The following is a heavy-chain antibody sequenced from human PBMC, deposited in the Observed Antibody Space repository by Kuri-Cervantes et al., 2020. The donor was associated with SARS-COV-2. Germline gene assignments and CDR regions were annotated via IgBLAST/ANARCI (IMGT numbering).Heavy chain of an antibody. D-gene: IGHD4-23*01. CDR2: ISSSSSYI. CDR3: ARGDDYGGNYPDY. Sequence: GESLKISCAASGFTFSSYSMNWVRQAPGKGLEWVSSISSSSSYIYYADSVKGRFTISRDNAKNSLYLQMSSLRAEDTAVYYCARGDDYGGNYPDYWGQGTLVTVSS. CDR1: GFTFSSYS. J-gene: IGHJ4*02. V-gene: IGHV3-21*01.